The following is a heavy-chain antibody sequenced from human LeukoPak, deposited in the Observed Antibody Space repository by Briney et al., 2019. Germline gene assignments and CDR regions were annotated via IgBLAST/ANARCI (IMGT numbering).Heavy chain of an antibody. CDR3: AGVAGTDPDAFDI. CDR1: GFTFSSYS. D-gene: IGHD6-19*01. Sequence: RTGGSLRLSCAASGFTFSSYSMNWVRQAPGKGLEWVSYISSSSSTIYYADSVKGRFTISRDNAKNSLYLQMNSLRAEDTAVYYCAGVAGTDPDAFDIWGQGTMVTVSS. J-gene: IGHJ3*02. CDR2: ISSSSSTI. V-gene: IGHV3-48*01.